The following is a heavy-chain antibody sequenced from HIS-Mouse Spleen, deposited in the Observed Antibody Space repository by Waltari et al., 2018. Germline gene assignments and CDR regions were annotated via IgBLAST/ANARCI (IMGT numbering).Heavy chain of an antibody. CDR2: IYYSGIT. D-gene: IGHD6-13*01. CDR3: AREIPYSSSWYDWYFDL. V-gene: IGHV4-39*07. CDR1: GGSISSSSYY. Sequence: QLQLQESGPGLVKPSETLSLTCTVSGGSISSSSYYWGWIRQPPGKGREWVGSIYYSGITDDNPYLKSRVTISVDTSKNQFSLKLSSVTAADTAVYYCAREIPYSSSWYDWYFDLWGRGTLVTVSS. J-gene: IGHJ2*01.